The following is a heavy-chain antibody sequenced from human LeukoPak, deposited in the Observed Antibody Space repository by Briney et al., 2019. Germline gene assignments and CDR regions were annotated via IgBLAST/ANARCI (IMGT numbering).Heavy chain of an antibody. V-gene: IGHV3-48*04. J-gene: IGHJ4*02. CDR2: ISHTRATI. CDR3: VRETTINGAETFFES. Sequence: GGSLRLSCAASGFSFSDHVMNWVRQAPGKGLECVSYISHTRATIYYADSVKGRFTISRDNAKHSLVLQMDSLRVEDTAVYFCVRETTINGAETFFESWGQGTLVTVSS. CDR1: GFSFSDHV. D-gene: IGHD1-1*01.